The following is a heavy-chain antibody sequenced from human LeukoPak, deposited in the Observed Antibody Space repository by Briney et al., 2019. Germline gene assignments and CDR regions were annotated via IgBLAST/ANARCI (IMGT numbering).Heavy chain of an antibody. V-gene: IGHV3-74*01. Sequence: GWALRLSCAASGFTFSSYWMHWVGQARGKGRVWVSRINTDGSSTSYADSVKGRFTISRDNAKNTLYLQMNSLRAEDTAVYYCASVSSSSWWALDYWGQGTLVTVSS. J-gene: IGHJ4*02. CDR2: INTDGSST. CDR3: ASVSSSSWWALDY. D-gene: IGHD6-13*01. CDR1: GFTFSSYW.